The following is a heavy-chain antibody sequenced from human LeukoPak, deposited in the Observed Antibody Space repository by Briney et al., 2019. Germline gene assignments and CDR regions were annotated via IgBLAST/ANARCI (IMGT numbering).Heavy chain of an antibody. CDR2: ISAYNGNT. D-gene: IGHD5/OR15-5a*01. J-gene: IGHJ4*02. CDR1: GGTINDHA. CDR3: ARDSTNEDY. Sequence: VSVKVSCKASGGTINDHAINWVRQAPGQGLEWMGWISAYNGNTNYAQKLQGRVTMTTDTSTGTAYMELRSLRSDDTAVYYCARDSTNEDYWGQGTLVTVSS. V-gene: IGHV1-18*01.